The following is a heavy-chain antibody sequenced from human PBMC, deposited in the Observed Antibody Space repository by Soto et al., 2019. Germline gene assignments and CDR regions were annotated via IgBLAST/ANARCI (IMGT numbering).Heavy chain of an antibody. V-gene: IGHV1-46*01. CDR2: INPSGGST. CDR3: ARDIERDCKSGYGASYYYGMDV. D-gene: IGHD5-12*01. CDR1: GYTFTSYY. Sequence: ASVKVSCKASGYTFTSYYMHWVRQAPGQGLEWMGIINPSGGSTSYAQKFQGRVTMTRDTSTSTVYMELSSLRSEDTAVYYCARDIERDCKSGYGASYYYGMDVWGQGTTVTVSS. J-gene: IGHJ6*02.